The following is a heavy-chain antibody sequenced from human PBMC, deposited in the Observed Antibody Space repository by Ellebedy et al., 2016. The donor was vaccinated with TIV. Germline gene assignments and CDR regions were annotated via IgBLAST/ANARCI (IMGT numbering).Heavy chain of an antibody. CDR1: GFTFSTYN. V-gene: IGHV3-21*01. J-gene: IGHJ4*02. CDR2: IGTTTTYI. Sequence: GGSLRLSXAASGFTFSTYNMNWVRQAPGKGLEWVSSIGTTTTYINYADSVKGRFTISRDNTKNSLYLQMNGLRAEDTAVYYCARDITYYDIDGQTPPGYWGQGTLVTVSS. D-gene: IGHD3-22*01. CDR3: ARDITYYDIDGQTPPGY.